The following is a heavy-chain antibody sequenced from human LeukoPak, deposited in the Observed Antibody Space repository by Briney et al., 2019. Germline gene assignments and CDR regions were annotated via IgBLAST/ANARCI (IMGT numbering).Heavy chain of an antibody. D-gene: IGHD1-1*01. Sequence: GGSLRPSCVASGFTFNSYEMNWVRQVPGKALEWVSYIDFGGRIINYADHVKGRFTISRDNAKNSVYLQMNSLRAEDTAVYYCARGIGLERRYFQFDYWGQGILVTVSS. V-gene: IGHV3-48*03. CDR2: IDFGGRII. CDR3: ARGIGLERRYFQFDY. J-gene: IGHJ4*02. CDR1: GFTFNSYE.